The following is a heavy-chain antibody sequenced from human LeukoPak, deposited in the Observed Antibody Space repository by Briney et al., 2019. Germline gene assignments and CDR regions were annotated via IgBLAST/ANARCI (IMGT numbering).Heavy chain of an antibody. J-gene: IGHJ4*02. D-gene: IGHD1-26*01. CDR2: IYYTGNT. V-gene: IGHV4-59*08. CDR3: ARLGGAASPFGY. Sequence: PSETLSLTCTVSGGSISSYYWSWIRQPPGKGLEWIGYIYYTGNTNYNPSLKSRVTISVDTSKNQFSLNLSSVTAADTAIYYCARLGGAASPFGYWGQGTLVTVSS. CDR1: GGSISSYY.